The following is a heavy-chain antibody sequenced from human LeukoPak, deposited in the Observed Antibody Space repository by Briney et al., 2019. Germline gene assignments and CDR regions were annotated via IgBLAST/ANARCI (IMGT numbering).Heavy chain of an antibody. J-gene: IGHJ4*02. CDR3: ARVEYSGWNLEY. Sequence: GGSLRLSCAASGFTFSSYSLNWVRQAPGMGLVWVSYISSTSGTIYYADSVKGRFTISRDNAKNSLYLQMNRLRAEDTAVYYCARVEYSGWNLEYWGQGTLVTVSS. V-gene: IGHV3-48*01. CDR2: ISSTSGTI. D-gene: IGHD5-12*01. CDR1: GFTFSSYS.